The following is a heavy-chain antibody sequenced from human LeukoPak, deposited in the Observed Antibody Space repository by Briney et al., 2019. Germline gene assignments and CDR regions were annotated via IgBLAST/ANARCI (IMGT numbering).Heavy chain of an antibody. D-gene: IGHD3-22*01. CDR3: AKDVDYYDSSGYGAYFDY. Sequence: GRSLRLSCAASGFTFSSYGMHWVRQAPGKGLEWVAVISYDGSNKYYADSVKGRFTISRDNSKNTLYLQMNSLRAEDTAVYYCAKDVDYYDSSGYGAYFDYWGQGTLVTVSS. CDR1: GFTFSSYG. CDR2: ISYDGSNK. J-gene: IGHJ4*02. V-gene: IGHV3-30*18.